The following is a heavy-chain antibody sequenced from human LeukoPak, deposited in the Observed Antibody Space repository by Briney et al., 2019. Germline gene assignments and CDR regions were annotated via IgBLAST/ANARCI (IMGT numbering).Heavy chain of an antibody. V-gene: IGHV3-23*01. Sequence: GGSLRLSCAASGFTFNYYAMIWVRQAPGKGLEWVSAISGSGGSTYYADSVKGRFTISRDNSKNTLYLQMNSLRAEDTAVYYCARDSFFTHYYDSRDYSFDCWGQGTLVTVSS. J-gene: IGHJ4*02. CDR2: ISGSGGST. CDR3: ARDSFFTHYYDSRDYSFDC. D-gene: IGHD3-22*01. CDR1: GFTFNYYA.